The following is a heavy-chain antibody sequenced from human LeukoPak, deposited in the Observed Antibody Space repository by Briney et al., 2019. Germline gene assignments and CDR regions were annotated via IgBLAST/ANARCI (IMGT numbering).Heavy chain of an antibody. CDR3: ARETSSSATPTPYFDY. D-gene: IGHD2-2*01. J-gene: IGHJ4*02. V-gene: IGHV4-31*03. CDR1: GGSISSGGYY. Sequence: PSQTLSLTCTVSGGSISSGGYYWSWIRQHPGKGLEWIGYIYYSGSTYYNPSLKSRVTISVDTSKNQFSLKLSSVTAADTAVYYCARETSSSATPTPYFDYWGQGTLVTVSS. CDR2: IYYSGST.